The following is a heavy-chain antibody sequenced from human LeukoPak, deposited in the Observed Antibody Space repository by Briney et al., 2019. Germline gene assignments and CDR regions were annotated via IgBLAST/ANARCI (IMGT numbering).Heavy chain of an antibody. CDR3: TTEYGVRGVIDY. D-gene: IGHD3-10*01. V-gene: IGHV3-11*05. CDR1: GFTFSDYY. J-gene: IGHJ4*02. CDR2: ISSSSSYT. Sequence: GGSLRLSCAASGFTFSDYYMSWIRQAPGKGLEWVSYISSSSSYTNYADSVKGRFTISRDNAKNSLYLQMNSLRAEDTAVYYCTTEYGVRGVIDYWGQGTLVTVSS.